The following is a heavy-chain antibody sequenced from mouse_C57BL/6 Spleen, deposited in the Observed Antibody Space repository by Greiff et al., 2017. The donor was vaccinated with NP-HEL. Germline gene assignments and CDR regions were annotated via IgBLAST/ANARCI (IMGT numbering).Heavy chain of an antibody. CDR1: GFNIKDYY. J-gene: IGHJ1*03. Sequence: EVQLQQSGAELVRPGASVKLSCTASGFNIKDYYMHWVKQRPEQGLEWIGRIDPEDGDTEYAPKFQGKATMTADTSSNTAYLQLSSLTSEDTAVYYGTKGLLLGRGYFDVWGTGTMVTVSS. CDR2: IDPEDGDT. CDR3: TKGLLLGRGYFDV. D-gene: IGHD4-1*01. V-gene: IGHV14-1*01.